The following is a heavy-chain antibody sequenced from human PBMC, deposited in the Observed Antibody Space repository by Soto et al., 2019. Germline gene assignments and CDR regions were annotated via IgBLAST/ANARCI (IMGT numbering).Heavy chain of an antibody. CDR2: ISSSGSNI. Sequence: QVQLVESGGGLVKPGGSLRLSCAASGFTFSDYYMSWIRQAPGKGLEWVSYISSSGSNIYYADSMKGRFTISRDNAKNSLYRQMNSLRDEDTAVYYCARVGDSSSWYGSASYWGQGTLVTVSS. D-gene: IGHD6-13*01. CDR3: ARVGDSSSWYGSASY. J-gene: IGHJ4*02. CDR1: GFTFSDYY. V-gene: IGHV3-11*01.